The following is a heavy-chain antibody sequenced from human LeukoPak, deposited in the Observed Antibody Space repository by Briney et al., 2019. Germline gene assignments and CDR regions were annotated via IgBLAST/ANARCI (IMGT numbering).Heavy chain of an antibody. V-gene: IGHV3-23*01. CDR3: AKDSLEWLLFGSYYYMDV. CDR1: GFTFSSCA. Sequence: PGGSLRLSCAASGFTFSSCAMSWVRQAPGKGLEWVSAISGSGGSTYYADSVKGRFTISRDNSKNTLYLQMNSLRAEDTAVYYCAKDSLEWLLFGSYYYMDVWGKGTTVTVSS. D-gene: IGHD3-3*01. J-gene: IGHJ6*03. CDR2: ISGSGGST.